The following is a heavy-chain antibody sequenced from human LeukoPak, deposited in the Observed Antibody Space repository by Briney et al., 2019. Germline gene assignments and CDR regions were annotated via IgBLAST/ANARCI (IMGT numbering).Heavy chain of an antibody. CDR3: ARHGPTAFFDY. CDR1: GGSLSIISSY. Sequence: SETLSLTCAVSGGSLSIISSYWGWIRQPPGKGLEWIGRIYFSGSTRYNPSLESRVTISADTSNNQFSLRLSSVTAADTAVYYCARHGPTAFFDYWGQGTPVTVSS. J-gene: IGHJ4*02. D-gene: IGHD2-21*02. CDR2: IYFSGST. V-gene: IGHV4-39*01.